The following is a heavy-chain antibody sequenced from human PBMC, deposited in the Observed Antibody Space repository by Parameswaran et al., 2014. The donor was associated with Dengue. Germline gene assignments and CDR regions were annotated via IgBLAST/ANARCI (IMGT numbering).Heavy chain of an antibody. Sequence: WIRQPPGKGLEYVSAISSNGGSTYYANSVKGRFTISRDNSKNTLYLQMNSLRAEDTAVYYCAKDRAIVVVTAIHYYYYGMDVWGQGTTVTVSS. CDR2: ISSNGGST. V-gene: IGHV3-64*01. CDR3: AKDRAIVVVTAIHYYYYGMDV. J-gene: IGHJ6*02. D-gene: IGHD2-21*02.